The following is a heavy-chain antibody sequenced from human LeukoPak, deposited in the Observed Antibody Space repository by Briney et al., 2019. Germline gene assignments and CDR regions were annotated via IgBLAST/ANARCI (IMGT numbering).Heavy chain of an antibody. CDR2: IWYDGSDK. CDR3: AKGKYSSSSGGDY. D-gene: IGHD6-6*01. CDR1: GFTFSGYG. Sequence: PGRPLRLSCVASGFTFSGYGMHWVRQAPGKGLEWVAVIWYDGSDKYYADSVKGRFTISRDNSKNTLYLQMNSLRAEDTAVYYCAKGKYSSSSGGDYWGQGTLVTVSS. J-gene: IGHJ4*02. V-gene: IGHV3-33*06.